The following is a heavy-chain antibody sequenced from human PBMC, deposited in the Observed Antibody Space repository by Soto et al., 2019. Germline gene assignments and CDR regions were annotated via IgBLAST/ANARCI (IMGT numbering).Heavy chain of an antibody. J-gene: IGHJ2*01. V-gene: IGHV4-59*01. CDR2: IYYSGST. CDR1: GGSISSYY. Sequence: SETLSLTCTVSGGSISSYYWSWIRQPPGKGLEWIGYIYYSGSTNYNPSLKSRVTISVDTSKNQFSLKLSSVTAADTAVYYCARGWVRDYGDYDIADYWYFDLWGRGTLVTVSS. D-gene: IGHD4-17*01. CDR3: ARGWVRDYGDYDIADYWYFDL.